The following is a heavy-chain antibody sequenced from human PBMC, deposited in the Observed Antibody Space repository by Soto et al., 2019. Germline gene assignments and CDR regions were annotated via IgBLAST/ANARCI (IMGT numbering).Heavy chain of an antibody. CDR1: GGTFSSYA. CDR3: ARDKDIVVVVAAVAFDI. J-gene: IGHJ3*02. Sequence: QVQLVQSGAEVKKPGSSVNVSCKASGGTFSSYAISWVRQAPGQGLEWMGGIIPIFGTANYAQKFQGRVTITADESTSTAYMELSSLRSEDTAVYYCARDKDIVVVVAAVAFDIWGQGTMVTVSS. V-gene: IGHV1-69*01. CDR2: IIPIFGTA. D-gene: IGHD2-15*01.